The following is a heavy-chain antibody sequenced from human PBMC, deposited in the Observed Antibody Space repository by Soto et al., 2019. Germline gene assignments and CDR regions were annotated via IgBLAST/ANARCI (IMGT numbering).Heavy chain of an antibody. Sequence: SETLSLTCTVSGGSISSSSYYWGWIRQPPGKGLEWIGSIYYSGSTYYNPSLKSRVTISVDTSKNQFSLKLSSVTAADTAVYYCARHGSGYSSGWYFPAHPDYWGQGTLVTVSS. CDR2: IYYSGST. V-gene: IGHV4-39*01. CDR1: GGSISSSSYY. J-gene: IGHJ4*02. D-gene: IGHD6-19*01. CDR3: ARHGSGYSSGWYFPAHPDY.